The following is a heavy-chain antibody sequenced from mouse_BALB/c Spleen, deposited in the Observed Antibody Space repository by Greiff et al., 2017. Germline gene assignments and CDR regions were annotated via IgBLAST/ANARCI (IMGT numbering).Heavy chain of an antibody. CDR2: INTYTGEP. V-gene: IGHV9-3-1*01. CDR3: ARKGSTMITGFDY. D-gene: IGHD2-4*01. CDR1: GYTFTNYG. Sequence: VVESGPELKKPGETVKISCKASGYTFTNYGMNWVKQAPGKGLKWMGWINTYTGEPTYADDFKGRFAFSLETSASTAYLQINNLKNEDTATYFCARKGSTMITGFDYWGQGTTLTVSS. J-gene: IGHJ2*01.